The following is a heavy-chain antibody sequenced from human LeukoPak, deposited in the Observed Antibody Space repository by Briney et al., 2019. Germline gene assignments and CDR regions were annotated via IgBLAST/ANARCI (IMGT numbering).Heavy chain of an antibody. V-gene: IGHV3-53*01. Sequence: PGGSLRLSCVASGFTASILYMHWVRQAPGKGLEWVSVIYTGGATYYADSVKGRFTISRDNSKNTLYLQMNSLRAEDTALYYCAKAAYGDYVNWFDPCGQGILVIVSS. CDR3: AKAAYGDYVNWFDP. D-gene: IGHD4-17*01. CDR2: IYTGGAT. CDR1: GFTASILY. J-gene: IGHJ5*02.